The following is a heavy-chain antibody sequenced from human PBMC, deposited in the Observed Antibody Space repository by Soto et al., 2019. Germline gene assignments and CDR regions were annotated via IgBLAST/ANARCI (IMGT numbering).Heavy chain of an antibody. Sequence: QVQLQESGPGLVKPSETLSLTCSVSVDSMRTYYWNWIRQPPGGGLEWIGHIYYSGSTNYNPSPRSRVTMSVDTSKNHFSLKLSSMTAADTAVYYCARAGTSTWYFDLWGRGTLVIVSS. V-gene: IGHV4-59*01. J-gene: IGHJ2*01. CDR1: VDSMRTYY. CDR3: ARAGTSTWYFDL. CDR2: IYYSGST. D-gene: IGHD1-1*01.